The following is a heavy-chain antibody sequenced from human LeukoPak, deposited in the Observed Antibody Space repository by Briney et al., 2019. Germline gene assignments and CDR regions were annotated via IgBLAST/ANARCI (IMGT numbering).Heavy chain of an antibody. CDR1: GGXINSYY. D-gene: IGHD3-22*01. CDR3: AREILSDSSGYFDY. Sequence: SETLSLTCTVSGGXINSYYCSWIRQPPGKGLEWIGCIYFSGSTRYNPSLKSRVTISVDTSKNQFSLKLSSVTAADTAVYYCAREILSDSSGYFDYWGQGTLVTVSS. J-gene: IGHJ4*02. CDR2: IYFSGST. V-gene: IGHV4-59*12.